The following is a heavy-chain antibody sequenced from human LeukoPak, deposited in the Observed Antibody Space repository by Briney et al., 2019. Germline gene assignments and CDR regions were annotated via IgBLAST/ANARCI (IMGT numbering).Heavy chain of an antibody. V-gene: IGHV4-59*01. D-gene: IGHD2-8*02. CDR1: GGSISSYY. J-gene: IGHJ4*02. Sequence: SETLSLTCTVSGGSISSYYWSWIRQPPGKGLEWSGYIYYSGSTNYNPSLKSRVTISVDTSKNQFSLKLSSVTAADTAVYYCARAWWLADLYYFDYWGQRTLVTVSS. CDR2: IYYSGST. CDR3: ARAWWLADLYYFDY.